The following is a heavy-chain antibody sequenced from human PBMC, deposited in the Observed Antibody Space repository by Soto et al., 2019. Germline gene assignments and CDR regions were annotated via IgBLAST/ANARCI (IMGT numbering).Heavy chain of an antibody. Sequence: QIQLVQSGGEVKKPGASVKVSCKSSGYNFISHSITWVRQAPGQGLEWMGRISAYNGNTNHAQKFQGSLTMTTDTSTSTAYIELRSLRSDDTAVYYCARGAFCGGAPGCRDMDVWGQWTTVTVSS. CDR3: ARGAFCGGAPGCRDMDV. J-gene: IGHJ6*02. CDR1: GYNFISHS. CDR2: ISAYNGNT. V-gene: IGHV1-18*01. D-gene: IGHD2-21*01.